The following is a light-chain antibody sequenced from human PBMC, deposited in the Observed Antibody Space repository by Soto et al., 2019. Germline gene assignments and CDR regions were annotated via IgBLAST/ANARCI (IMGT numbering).Light chain of an antibody. Sequence: DIQVTQSPSSLSTSIGDKVTITCRASQSIGHFLNWYQQKPGKAPNLIIYATSTLRSGVPSRFTGSGSGTDFTLTITNLQPQDVADYFCQQDYDIPHTFGQGTSLEI. CDR3: QQDYDIPHT. CDR2: ATS. V-gene: IGKV1-39*01. J-gene: IGKJ2*01. CDR1: QSIGHF.